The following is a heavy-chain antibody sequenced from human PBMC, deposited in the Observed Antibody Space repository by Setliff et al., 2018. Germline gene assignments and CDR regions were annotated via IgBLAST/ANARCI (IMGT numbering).Heavy chain of an antibody. CDR2: IYYSGST. D-gene: IGHD6-13*01. CDR3: VRRRLYSSSWFEGAFDI. Sequence: SETLSLTCTVSGGSISSSSYYWGWIRQPPGKGLEWIGSIYYSGSTYYNPSLKSRVTISVDTSKNQFSLKLSSATAADTAVYYCVRRRLYSSSWFEGAFDIWGQGTMVTVSS. CDR1: GGSISSSSYY. V-gene: IGHV4-39*01. J-gene: IGHJ3*02.